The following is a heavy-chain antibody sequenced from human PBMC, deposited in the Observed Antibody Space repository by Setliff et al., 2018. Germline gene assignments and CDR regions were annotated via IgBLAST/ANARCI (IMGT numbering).Heavy chain of an antibody. V-gene: IGHV4-61*02. CDR2: IYASGRT. D-gene: IGHD4-17*01. J-gene: IGHJ4*02. CDR3: ARVRNDYPYYIDS. CDR1: GGSVSSSSYY. Sequence: TLSLTCTVSGGSVSSSSYYWNWIRRPAGKGLEWIGRIYASGRTDYNPSLQSRVSISLDTSQSQFSLRLSSVTAADTALYFCARVRNDYPYYIDSWGQGTLFTVSS.